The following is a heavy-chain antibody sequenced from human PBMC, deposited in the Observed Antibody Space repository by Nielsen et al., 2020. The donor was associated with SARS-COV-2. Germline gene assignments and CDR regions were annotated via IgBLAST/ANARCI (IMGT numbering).Heavy chain of an antibody. CDR2: INAGNGNT. Sequence: ASVKVSCKASGYTFTSYAMHWVRQAPGQRLEWMGWINAGNGNTKYSQKFQGRVTITRDTSASTAYMEPSSLRSEDTAVYYCARGTTVTTPKGAFDIWGQGTMVTVSS. CDR1: GYTFTSYA. J-gene: IGHJ3*02. CDR3: ARGTTVTTPKGAFDI. D-gene: IGHD4-17*01. V-gene: IGHV1-3*01.